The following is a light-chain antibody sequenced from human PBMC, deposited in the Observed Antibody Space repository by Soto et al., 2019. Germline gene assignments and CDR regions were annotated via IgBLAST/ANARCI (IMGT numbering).Light chain of an antibody. J-gene: IGLJ3*02. V-gene: IGLV4-69*01. CDR2: LNSDGSH. Sequence: QLVLTQSPSASASLGASVKLTCTLSSGHSSYAIAWHQQQPEKGPRYLMKLNSDGSHSKGDGIPDRVSGSSSAAERYLTITSLHSEDEADYYCQTWGTGIRVFGGGTKLTVL. CDR3: QTWGTGIRV. CDR1: SGHSSYA.